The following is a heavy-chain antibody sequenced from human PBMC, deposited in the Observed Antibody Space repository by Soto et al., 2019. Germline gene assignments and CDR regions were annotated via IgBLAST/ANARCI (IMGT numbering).Heavy chain of an antibody. CDR3: ARDYYGSGSQDNWFDP. J-gene: IGHJ5*02. D-gene: IGHD3-10*01. CDR2: INHSGST. Sequence: SETLSLTCAVYGGSFSGYYWSWIRQPPGKGLEWIGEINHSGSTNYNASLKNRVTMSVDTSNNQFSLNLRSVTAADTAVYYCARDYYGSGSQDNWFDPWGQGTLVTVSS. V-gene: IGHV4-34*01. CDR1: GGSFSGYY.